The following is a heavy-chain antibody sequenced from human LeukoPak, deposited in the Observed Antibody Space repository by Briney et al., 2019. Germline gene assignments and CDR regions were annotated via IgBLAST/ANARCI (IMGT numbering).Heavy chain of an antibody. Sequence: ASVKVSCKASGYTFTGYYMHWVRQAPGQGLEWMGWINPNSGGTNYAQKFQGRVTMTRDTSISTAYMEQSRLRSDDTAVYYCARGGYSYGPEQNFDYWGQGTLVTVSS. CDR3: ARGGYSYGPEQNFDY. J-gene: IGHJ4*02. CDR1: GYTFTGYY. V-gene: IGHV1-2*02. CDR2: INPNSGGT. D-gene: IGHD5-18*01.